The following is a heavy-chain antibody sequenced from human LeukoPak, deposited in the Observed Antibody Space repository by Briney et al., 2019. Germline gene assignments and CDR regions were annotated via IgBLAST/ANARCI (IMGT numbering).Heavy chain of an antibody. CDR1: GFTFSSYW. Sequence: GGSLRLYCAASGFTFSSYWMSWVRQAQGKGLEWVANIKQDGSEKYYVDSVKGRFTISRDNAKNSLYLQMNSLRAEDTAVYYCATPLWFGELYDYWGQGTLVTVSS. V-gene: IGHV3-7*01. CDR2: IKQDGSEK. J-gene: IGHJ4*02. D-gene: IGHD3-10*01. CDR3: ATPLWFGELYDY.